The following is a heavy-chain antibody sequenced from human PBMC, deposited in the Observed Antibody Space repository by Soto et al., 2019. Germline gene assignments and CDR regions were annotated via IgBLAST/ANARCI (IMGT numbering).Heavy chain of an antibody. CDR3: TTDGGRAVRPLFDY. CDR2: IKSKTDGGTT. D-gene: IGHD6-6*01. Sequence: GGSLRLSCSASGFTLTKAWLGWVRLAPGKGLEWVGRIKSKTDGGTTDYAAPVRGRFTISRDDSKNTVYLQMRSLKTEDAAAYYCTTDGGRAVRPLFDYWGQGTLVTVSS. J-gene: IGHJ4*02. V-gene: IGHV3-15*01. CDR1: GFTLTKAW.